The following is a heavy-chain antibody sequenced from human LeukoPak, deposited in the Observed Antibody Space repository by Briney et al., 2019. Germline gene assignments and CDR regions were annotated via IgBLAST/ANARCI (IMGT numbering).Heavy chain of an antibody. Sequence: SETLSLTCAVYGGSFSYYYWSWIRQPPGKGLEWIGYVYYSGSTEYNPSLRSRVTISLEMSKHQFSLNLTTVTAADTAVYYCASNTGTVFDYWGQGALVTVSS. CDR3: ASNTGTVFDY. D-gene: IGHD7-27*01. V-gene: IGHV4-59*01. CDR1: GGSFSYYY. J-gene: IGHJ4*02. CDR2: VYYSGST.